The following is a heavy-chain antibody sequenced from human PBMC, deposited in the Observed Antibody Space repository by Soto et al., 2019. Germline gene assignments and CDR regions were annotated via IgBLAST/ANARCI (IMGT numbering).Heavy chain of an antibody. V-gene: IGHV4-34*01. D-gene: IGHD6-13*01. J-gene: IGHJ6*02. CDR2: INHSGST. Sequence: PSETLSLTCAVYGGSFSGYYWSWIRQPPGKGLEWIGEINHSGSTNYNPSLKSRVTISVDTSKNQFSLKLSSVTAADTAVYYCAREIGAGLGSYYGMDVWGQGTTVTVSS. CDR3: AREIGAGLGSYYGMDV. CDR1: GGSFSGYY.